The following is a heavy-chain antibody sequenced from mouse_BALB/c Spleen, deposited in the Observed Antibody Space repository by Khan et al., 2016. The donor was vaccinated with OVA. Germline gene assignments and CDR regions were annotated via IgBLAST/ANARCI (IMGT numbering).Heavy chain of an antibody. CDR2: INPSNGYT. V-gene: IGHV1-4*01. CDR1: GYTFTSYT. Sequence: ESGAELARPGASVKMSCKASGYTFTSYTIHWIKKRPGQGLEWIGYINPSNGYTNYNQKFKDKATLTTDKSSTTAYLQLSSLTSDDSAVYNGVREGTYHRNDGWFAYWGQGTLVTVSA. CDR3: VREGTYHRNDGWFAY. D-gene: IGHD2-14*01. J-gene: IGHJ3*01.